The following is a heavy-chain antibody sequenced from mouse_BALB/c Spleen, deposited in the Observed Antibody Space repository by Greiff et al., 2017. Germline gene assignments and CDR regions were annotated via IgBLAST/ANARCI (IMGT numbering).Heavy chain of an antibody. CDR2: ISSGGSYT. Sequence: EVKLVESGGDLVKPGGSLKLSCAASGFTFSSYGMSWVRQTPDKRLEWVATISSGGSYTYYPDSVKGRFTISRDNAKNTLYLQMSSLKSEDTAMYYCARVYRYDAMDYWGQGTSVTVSS. V-gene: IGHV5-6*01. CDR1: GFTFSSYG. J-gene: IGHJ4*01. D-gene: IGHD2-14*01. CDR3: ARVYRYDAMDY.